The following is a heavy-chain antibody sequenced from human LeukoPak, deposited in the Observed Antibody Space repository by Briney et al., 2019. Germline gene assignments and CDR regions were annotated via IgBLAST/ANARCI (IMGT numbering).Heavy chain of an antibody. CDR2: INHSGST. D-gene: IGHD1-1*01. J-gene: IGHJ5*02. Sequence: SETLSLTCAVYGGSFSGYYWSWIRQPPGKGMEWIGEINHSGSTNYNPSLKSRVTISVDTSKNQFSLKLSSVTAADTAVYYCARGQGTTGTFNWFDPWGQGTLVTVSS. CDR3: ARGQGTTGTFNWFDP. V-gene: IGHV4-34*01. CDR1: GGSFSGYY.